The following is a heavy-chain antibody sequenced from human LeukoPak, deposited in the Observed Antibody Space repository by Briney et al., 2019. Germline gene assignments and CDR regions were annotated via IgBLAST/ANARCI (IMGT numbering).Heavy chain of an antibody. CDR2: IIPIFGTA. CDR1: EGTFSSYA. J-gene: IGHJ3*02. V-gene: IGHV1-69*05. Sequence: ASVKVSCKASEGTFSSYAISWVRQAPGQGLEWMGGIIPIFGTANYAQKFQGRVTITTDESTSTAYMELSSLRSEDTAVYYCARDPGPEDAFDIWGQGTMVTVSS. CDR3: ARDPGPEDAFDI.